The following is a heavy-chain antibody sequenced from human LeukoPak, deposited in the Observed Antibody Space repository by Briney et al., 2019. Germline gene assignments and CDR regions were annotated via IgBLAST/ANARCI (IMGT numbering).Heavy chain of an antibody. D-gene: IGHD3-10*01. CDR1: GFAFSSYA. J-gene: IGHJ3*01. CDR3: AKGWFVQYVPPVV. Sequence: QPGGSLRLSCAASGFAFSSYAMSWVRQAPGKGLEWVSAISGSGGSTYYADSVKGRFTISRDNSKNTLYLQMNSLRAEDTAVYYCAKGWFVQYVPPVVWGQGTMVTVSS. V-gene: IGHV3-23*01. CDR2: ISGSGGST.